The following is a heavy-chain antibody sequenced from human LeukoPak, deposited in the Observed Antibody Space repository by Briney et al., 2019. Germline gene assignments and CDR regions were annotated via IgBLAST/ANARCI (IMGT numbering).Heavy chain of an antibody. D-gene: IGHD6-13*01. CDR2: ISRSGSRR. J-gene: IGHJ3*02. V-gene: IGHV3-48*03. Sequence: GGCLRLSRGASGITLSSYEMIWVREAPGRGLEWVSYISRSGSRRYYADSVKGRFTISRDNAQNSLYLQMNSLRAEDTAVYYCARDGQQLVPGAFDIWGQGTMVTVSS. CDR3: ARDGQQLVPGAFDI. CDR1: GITLSSYE.